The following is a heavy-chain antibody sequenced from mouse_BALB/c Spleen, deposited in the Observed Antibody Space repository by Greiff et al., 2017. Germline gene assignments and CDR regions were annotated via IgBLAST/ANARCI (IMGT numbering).Heavy chain of an antibody. Sequence: EVKLMESGGDLVKPGGSLKLSCAASGFTFSSYGMSWVRQTPDKTLEWVATISSGGSYTYYPDSVKGRFTISRDNAKNTLYLQMSSLKSEDTAMYYCARHAYDGYSAWFAYRGQGTLVTVSA. V-gene: IGHV5-6*01. CDR1: GFTFSSYG. J-gene: IGHJ3*01. CDR3: ARHAYDGYSAWFAY. D-gene: IGHD2-3*01. CDR2: ISSGGSYT.